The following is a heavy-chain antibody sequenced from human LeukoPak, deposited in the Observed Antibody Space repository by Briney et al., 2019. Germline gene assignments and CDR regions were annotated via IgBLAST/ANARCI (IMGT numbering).Heavy chain of an antibody. CDR1: GFPFSGYS. CDR3: AREFEYSTSGAGY. J-gene: IGHJ4*02. Sequence: GWSLRLSCAGSGFPFSGYSMNWVRQTPGKGLEWVSSTSILSGITYYAESVKGRFTVSRDNAKNLLHLQMNSLRVEDTAIYYCAREFEYSTSGAGYWGQGTLVTVSS. CDR2: TSILSGIT. D-gene: IGHD6-6*01. V-gene: IGHV3-21*01.